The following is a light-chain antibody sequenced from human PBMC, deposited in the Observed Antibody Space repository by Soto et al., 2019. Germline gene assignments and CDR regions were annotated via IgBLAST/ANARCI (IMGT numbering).Light chain of an antibody. V-gene: IGLV1-44*01. J-gene: IGLJ2*01. CDR1: SSNIGSNT. CDR3: TEWDDSLNGVV. CDR2: NND. Sequence: QSVLTQPPSASGTPGQRVTISCSGSSSNIGSNTVHWYQQLPGTAPKLLIYNNDQRPSGVPDRFSGSKSGTSASLAITGLRSEDESDYYCTEWDDSLNGVVFGGGTKLTVL.